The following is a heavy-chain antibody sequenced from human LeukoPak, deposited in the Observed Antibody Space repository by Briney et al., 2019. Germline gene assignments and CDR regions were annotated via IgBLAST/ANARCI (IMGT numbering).Heavy chain of an antibody. Sequence: GRSLRLSCAASGFTFNTYGLHWVRQAPGKGLEWVALIWYDGSNKYYADSMKGRFTISRDNSKNTLYLQINSLSPEDTAVYYCATVRGNYGDSVWWYLDYWGRGTLVTVSS. J-gene: IGHJ2*01. D-gene: IGHD4-17*01. CDR2: IWYDGSNK. V-gene: IGHV3-33*08. CDR1: GFTFNTYG. CDR3: ATVRGNYGDSVWWYLDY.